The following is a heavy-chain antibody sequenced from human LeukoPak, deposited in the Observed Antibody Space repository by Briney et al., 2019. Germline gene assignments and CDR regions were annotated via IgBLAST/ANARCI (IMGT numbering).Heavy chain of an antibody. V-gene: IGHV4-34*01. J-gene: IGHJ1*01. CDR3: AGGGSSWYGPYFQH. Sequence: PSETLSLTCAVYGGSFSGYYWSWIRQPPGKGLEWIGEINHSGSTNYNPSLKSRVTISVDTSKNQFSLKLSSVTAADTAVYYCAGGGSSWYGPYFQHWGQGTLVTVSS. CDR1: GGSFSGYY. D-gene: IGHD6-13*01. CDR2: INHSGST.